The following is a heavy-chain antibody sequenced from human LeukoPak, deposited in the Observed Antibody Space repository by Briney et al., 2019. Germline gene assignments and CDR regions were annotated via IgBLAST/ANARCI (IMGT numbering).Heavy chain of an antibody. V-gene: IGHV4-31*03. CDR2: IYYSGST. CDR3: ARYYYDSSGYLPYYYYGMDV. Sequence: SETLSLTCTVSGGSISSGGSYWSWIRQHPGKGLEWIGYIYYSGSTYYNPSLKSRVTISVDTSKNQFSLKLSSVTAADTAVYYCARYYYDSSGYLPYYYYGMDVWGQGTTVTVSS. J-gene: IGHJ6*02. CDR1: GGSISSGGSY. D-gene: IGHD3-22*01.